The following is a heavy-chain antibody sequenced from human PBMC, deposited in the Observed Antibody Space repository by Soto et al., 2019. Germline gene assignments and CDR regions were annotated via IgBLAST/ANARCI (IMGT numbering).Heavy chain of an antibody. CDR3: ARDRAHAFDI. CDR2: INTSGGST. Sequence: ASVKVSCKASGYTFTSYYMHRVRQAPGQGLEWMGIINTSGGSTRYAQKFQGRVTMTRDTSTSTVYMELSSLRSEDTAVYYCARDRAHAFDIWGQGTMVTVSS. CDR1: GYTFTSYY. V-gene: IGHV1-46*01. J-gene: IGHJ3*02. D-gene: IGHD3-10*01.